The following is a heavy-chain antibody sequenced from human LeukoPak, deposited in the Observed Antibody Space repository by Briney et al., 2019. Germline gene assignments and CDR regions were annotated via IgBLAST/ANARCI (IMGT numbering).Heavy chain of an antibody. V-gene: IGHV1-46*01. CDR1: GYTFPSYF. J-gene: IGHJ4*02. Sequence: ASVKVSCKASGYTFPSYFMHWVRQAPGQGLEWMGIINPTGGSTTYAQKFQGRVTMTRDTSTSTVYMELSSPRSDGTAVYYCARTAARRFDYWGQGTLVTVSS. CDR3: ARTAARRFDY. CDR2: INPTGGST. D-gene: IGHD6-6*01.